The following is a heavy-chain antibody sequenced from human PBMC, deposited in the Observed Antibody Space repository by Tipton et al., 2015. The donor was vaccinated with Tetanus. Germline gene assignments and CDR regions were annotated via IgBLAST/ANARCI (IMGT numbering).Heavy chain of an antibody. CDR3: ARRLGPYTGDQIWHFDL. V-gene: IGHV5-51*01. CDR2: IYPGDSDT. D-gene: IGHD7-27*01. J-gene: IGHJ2*01. Sequence: VQLVQSGAEVKKAGESLKISCKGSGYSFNIYWIAWVRQMPGKGLEWMGIIYPGDSDTTYSPSFEGQVTISADKFISTAYLQWNNLKASDTAMYYCARRLGPYTGDQIWHFDLWGRGTQVTVSS. CDR1: GYSFNIYW.